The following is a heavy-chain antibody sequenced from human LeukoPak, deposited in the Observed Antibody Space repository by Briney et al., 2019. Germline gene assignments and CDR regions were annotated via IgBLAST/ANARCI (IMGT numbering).Heavy chain of an antibody. D-gene: IGHD1-26*01. J-gene: IGHJ4*02. V-gene: IGHV3-30*02. CDR3: SREGAYYFDN. CDR2: IRHDGSNK. Sequence: QSGGSLRLSCAASGFTFSSFGIHWVRQAPDKGLEWVAFIRHDGSNKHYADSVKGRSTISRDDSKNTLYLQMNTLRAEDTAVYYCSREGAYYFDNWGQGTLVTVSS. CDR1: GFTFSSFG.